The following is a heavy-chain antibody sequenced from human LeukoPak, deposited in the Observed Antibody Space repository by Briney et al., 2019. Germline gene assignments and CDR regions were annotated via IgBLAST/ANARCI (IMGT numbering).Heavy chain of an antibody. J-gene: IGHJ4*02. CDR3: AKTTTGYSSGRYPAWPIDY. CDR1: GSTFGSYA. CDR2: IFGSGGSA. Sequence: GGSLRLSCAASGSTFGSYAMYWVRQAPGKGLEWVSGIFGSGGSAHYADSVKGRFTISRDNSKNTVYLQMDSLRAEDTATYYCAKTTTGYSSGRYPAWPIDYWGQGTLVNVSS. D-gene: IGHD2-15*01. V-gene: IGHV3-23*01.